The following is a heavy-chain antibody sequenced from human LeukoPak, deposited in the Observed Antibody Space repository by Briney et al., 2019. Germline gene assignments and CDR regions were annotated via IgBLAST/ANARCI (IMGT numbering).Heavy chain of an antibody. CDR3: AKGPRGELLTLPASYYFDY. J-gene: IGHJ4*02. D-gene: IGHD1-26*01. CDR1: GFTFSSYA. V-gene: IGHV3-23*01. CDR2: ISGSGGST. Sequence: PTGGSLRLSCAASGFTFSSYAMSWVRQAPGKGLEWVSAISGSGGSTYYADSVKGRFTISRDNSKNTLYLQMNSLRAEDTAVYYCAKGPRGELLTLPASYYFDYWGQGTLVTVSS.